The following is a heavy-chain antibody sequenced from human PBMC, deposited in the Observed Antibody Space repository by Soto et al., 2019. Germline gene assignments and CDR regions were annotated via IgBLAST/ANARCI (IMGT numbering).Heavy chain of an antibody. D-gene: IGHD3-3*01. CDR3: ARDDYDFPNWSDP. V-gene: IGHV4-59*01. CDR2: IYYSGST. CDR1: SGSISSYY. Sequence: PSETLSSSCAIGSGSISSYYWSWIRQPPGKGLEWIGYIYYSGSTNYNPSLKSRVTISVDTSKNQFSLKLSSVTAADTAVYYCARDDYDFPNWSDPWGQGTLVTVSS. J-gene: IGHJ5*02.